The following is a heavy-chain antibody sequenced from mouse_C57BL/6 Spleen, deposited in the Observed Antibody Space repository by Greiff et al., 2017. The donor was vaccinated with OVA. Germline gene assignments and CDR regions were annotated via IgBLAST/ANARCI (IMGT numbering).Heavy chain of an antibody. CDR1: GYTFTSYW. CDR2: IDPSDSYT. D-gene: IGHD1-1*01. CDR3: ARDTAVVRYFDY. V-gene: IGHV1-59*01. Sequence: QVQLQQPGAELVRPGTSVKLSCKASGYTFTSYWMHWVKQRPGQGLEWIGVIDPSDSYTNYNQKFKGKATLTVDTSSSTAYMQLSSLTSEDSAVYYCARDTAVVRYFDYWGKGTTLTVSS. J-gene: IGHJ2*01.